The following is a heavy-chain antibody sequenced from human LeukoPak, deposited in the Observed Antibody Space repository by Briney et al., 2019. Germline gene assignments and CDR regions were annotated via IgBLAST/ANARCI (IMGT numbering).Heavy chain of an antibody. V-gene: IGHV3-30*02. J-gene: IGHJ6*03. D-gene: IGHD2-2*01. CDR1: GFTFSSYG. Sequence: GSLRLSCAASGFTFSSYGMHWVRQAPGKGLEWVAFIRYDGSNKYYADSVKGRLTISRDNSKYTLYLQMNSLRAEDTAVYYCAREYCSSTSCPKPYYYYYYMDVWGKGTTVTVSS. CDR3: AREYCSSTSCPKPYYYYYYMDV. CDR2: IRYDGSNK.